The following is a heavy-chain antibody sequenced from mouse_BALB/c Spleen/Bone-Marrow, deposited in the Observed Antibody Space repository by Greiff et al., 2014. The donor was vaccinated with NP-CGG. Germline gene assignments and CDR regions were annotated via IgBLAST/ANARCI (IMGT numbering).Heavy chain of an antibody. CDR3: ARRSTMITPGGYYGIDY. CDR1: GYTFIDYV. J-gene: IGHJ4*01. D-gene: IGHD2-4*01. CDR2: ISPGSGNT. V-gene: IGHV1-77*01. Sequence: VQVVESGPELVKPGASVKMSCKASGYTFIDYVISWMKQRTGQGLEWIGEISPGSGNTYYNEKFKGKATLTPDKSSDTACMQLSSRTSEDSAVYFCARRSTMITPGGYYGIDYWGQGTSLTVAS.